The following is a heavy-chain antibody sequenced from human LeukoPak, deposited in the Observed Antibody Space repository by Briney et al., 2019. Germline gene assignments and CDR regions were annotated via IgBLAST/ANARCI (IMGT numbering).Heavy chain of an antibody. D-gene: IGHD1-14*01. CDR1: GGSIISSSYC. V-gene: IGHV4-39*01. CDR2: I. CDR3: AITENYIPEGLFDP. J-gene: IGHJ5*02. Sequence: KSSETLSLTCTVSGGSIISSSYCWGWIRQPPGKGLEWIGSIYNPSLKSRVTLSVDTSKNQLSLKLSSVTAADTAVYYCAITENYIPEGLFDPWGQGTLVTVSS.